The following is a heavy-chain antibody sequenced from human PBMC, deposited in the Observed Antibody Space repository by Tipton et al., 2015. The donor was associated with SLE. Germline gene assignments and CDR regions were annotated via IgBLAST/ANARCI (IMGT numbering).Heavy chain of an antibody. J-gene: IGHJ4*02. CDR2: IYSSGNT. V-gene: IGHV4-39*07. Sequence: TLSLTCTVSGGSISGSSSYWGWIRQPPGKGLEWIGSIYSSGNTYYNPSLKSRVTISVDTSKNQFSLKLSSVTAADTAVYYCARRSTGLSIAVAGTIDYWGQGTLVTVSS. CDR3: ARRSTGLSIAVAGTIDY. CDR1: GGSISGSSSY. D-gene: IGHD6-19*01.